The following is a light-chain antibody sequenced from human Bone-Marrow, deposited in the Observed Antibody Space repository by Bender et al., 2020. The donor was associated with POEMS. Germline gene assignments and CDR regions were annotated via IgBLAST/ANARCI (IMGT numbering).Light chain of an antibody. CDR3: CSYAGSFTVL. CDR2: EVS. CDR1: RGDVGGYNL. V-gene: IGLV2-23*02. J-gene: IGLJ2*01. Sequence: QSALTQPASVSGSPGQSITISCTGTRGDVGGYNLVSWYQQYPGKAPQLMIFEVSKRPSGVSDRFSASKSGNTASLTISGLLSEDEADYFCCSYAGSFTVLFGGGTKLTVL.